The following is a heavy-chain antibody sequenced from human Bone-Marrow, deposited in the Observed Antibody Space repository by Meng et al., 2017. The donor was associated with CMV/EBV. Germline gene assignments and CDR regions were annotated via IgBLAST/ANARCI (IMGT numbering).Heavy chain of an antibody. J-gene: IGHJ4*02. V-gene: IGHV1-2*02. D-gene: IGHD3-16*01. CDR2: INPNSGDT. CDR3: ASPAVRASGGAFDY. Sequence: ASVKVSCKAYGYTFTGYYIHWVRQAPGQGLEWMGYINPNSGDTNYAQKFQGRVTMTRDTSITTAYMELTSLRSDDTAVYYCASPAVRASGGAFDYWGQGTLVTVSS. CDR1: GYTFTGYY.